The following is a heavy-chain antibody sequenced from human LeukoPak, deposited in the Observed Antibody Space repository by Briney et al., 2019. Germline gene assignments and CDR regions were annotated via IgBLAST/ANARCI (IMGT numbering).Heavy chain of an antibody. CDR2: INPSGGST. CDR1: GYTFTSYY. V-gene: IGHV1-46*01. J-gene: IGHJ4*02. CDR3: ARDKYYDILTGGFDY. D-gene: IGHD3-9*01. Sequence: ASVKVSCKASGYTFTSYYMHWVRQAPGQGLEWMGIINPSGGSTSYAQKFQGRVTMTRDMSTSTVYMELSSLRSEDAAVYYCARDKYYDILTGGFDYWGQGTLVTVSS.